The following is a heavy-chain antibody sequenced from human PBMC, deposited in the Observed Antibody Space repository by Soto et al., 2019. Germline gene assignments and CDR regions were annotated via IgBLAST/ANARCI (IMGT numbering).Heavy chain of an antibody. J-gene: IGHJ6*02. Sequence: SVKVSCKASGGTFSSYAISWVRQAPGQGLEWMGGIIPIFGTASYAQKFQGRVTITADESTSTAYMELSSLRSEDTAVYYCARAFYDILTGYYIGYYYYGMDVWGQGTTVTVSS. V-gene: IGHV1-69*13. CDR3: ARAFYDILTGYYIGYYYYGMDV. CDR1: GGTFSSYA. CDR2: IIPIFGTA. D-gene: IGHD3-9*01.